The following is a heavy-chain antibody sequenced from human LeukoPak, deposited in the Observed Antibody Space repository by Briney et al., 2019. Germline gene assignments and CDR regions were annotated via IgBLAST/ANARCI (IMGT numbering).Heavy chain of an antibody. J-gene: IGHJ4*02. V-gene: IGHV4-59*01. Sequence: SETLSLTCTVSGGSISSYYWSWIRQPPGKGLEWIGYIYYSGSTNYNPSLKSRVTISVDTSKNQFSLKLSSVTAADTAVYYCARDAYSYGPRALDYWGQGTLVTVSS. CDR2: IYYSGST. CDR3: ARDAYSYGPRALDY. CDR1: GGSISSYY. D-gene: IGHD5-18*01.